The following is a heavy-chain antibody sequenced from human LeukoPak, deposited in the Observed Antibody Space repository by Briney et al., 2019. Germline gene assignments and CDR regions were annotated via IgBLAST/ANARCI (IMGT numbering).Heavy chain of an antibody. J-gene: IGHJ4*02. CDR1: GFTFSSYW. CDR2: INSDGSST. CDR3: ARVESSSSKAPKAY. D-gene: IGHD6-13*01. V-gene: IGHV3-74*01. Sequence: GGSLRLSCAASGFTFSSYWMLWVRQAPGKGLVWVSRINSDGSSTSYADSVKGRFTISRDNAKNTLYLQMNSLRAEDTAVYYCARVESSSSKAPKAYWGQGTLVTVSS.